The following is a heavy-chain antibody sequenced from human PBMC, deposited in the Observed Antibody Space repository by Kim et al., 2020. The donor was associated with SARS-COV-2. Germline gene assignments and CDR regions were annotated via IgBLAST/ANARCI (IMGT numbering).Heavy chain of an antibody. CDR1: GFTFSIYS. CDR2: ISGSGGSI. Sequence: GGSLRLSCAASGFTFSIYSMSWVRQAPGKGLEWVSAISGSGGSIYYADSVKCRFTISRDNSKNTLYLQMNSLRAEDTAVYYCAKQQTLGIKAAGDLWCSGTLLTVAS. V-gene: IGHV3-23*01. D-gene: IGHD6-13*01. J-gene: IGHJ2*01. CDR3: AKQQTLGIKAAGDL.